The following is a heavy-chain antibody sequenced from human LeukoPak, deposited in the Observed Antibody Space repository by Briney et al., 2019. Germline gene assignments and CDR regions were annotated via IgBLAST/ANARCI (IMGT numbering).Heavy chain of an antibody. CDR3: AREVTVVTPVDY. CDR1: GFTFSSYS. Sequence: PGGSLRLSCAPSGFTFSSYSMNWVRQAPGKGLEWVSSISSSSSYIYYADSVKGRFTISRDNAKNSLYLQMNSLRAEDTAVYYCAREVTVVTPVDYWGQGTLVTVSS. J-gene: IGHJ4*02. V-gene: IGHV3-21*01. D-gene: IGHD4-23*01. CDR2: ISSSSSYI.